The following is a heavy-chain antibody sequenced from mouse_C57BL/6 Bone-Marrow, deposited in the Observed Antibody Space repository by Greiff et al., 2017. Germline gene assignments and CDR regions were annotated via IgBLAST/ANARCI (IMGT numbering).Heavy chain of an antibody. CDR3: AREGYLAY. CDR1: GFTFSSYA. CDR2: ISDGGSYT. J-gene: IGHJ3*01. Sequence: EVMLVESGGGLVKPGGSLKLSCAASGFTFSSYAMPWVRQTPEQRLEWVATISDGGSYTYYPANVKGRFTISRDNAKNNRYLQMSHLKSEDTAMYYCAREGYLAYWGQGTLVTVSA. V-gene: IGHV5-4*01.